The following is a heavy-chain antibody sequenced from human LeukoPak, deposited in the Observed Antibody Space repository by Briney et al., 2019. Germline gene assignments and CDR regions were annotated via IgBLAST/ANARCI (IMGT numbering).Heavy chain of an antibody. J-gene: IGHJ4*02. V-gene: IGHV4-39*07. D-gene: IGHD3-22*01. CDR3: ATYDSSGYLEGFDY. Sequence: SKTLSLTCTVSGGSISSSSYYWGWIRQPPGKGLEWIGSIYYSGSTYYNPSLKSRVTISVDTSKNQFSLKLSSVTAADTAVYYCATYDSSGYLEGFDYWGQGTLVTVSS. CDR1: GGSISSSSYY. CDR2: IYYSGST.